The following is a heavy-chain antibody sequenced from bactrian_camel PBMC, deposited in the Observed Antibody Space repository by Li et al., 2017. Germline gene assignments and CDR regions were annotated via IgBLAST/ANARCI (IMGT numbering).Heavy chain of an antibody. Sequence: HVQLVESGGGSVQTGGSLRLSCAVSGYKYNAFCMGWFRQARGKQREGVASIYTGRGSIYYADSVKGRFTVSRDSAKNTVYLLMNNLQPEDTATYYCAEGRGSRGEHCYSLNYWGQGTQVTVS. J-gene: IGHJ4*01. D-gene: IGHD6*01. V-gene: IGHV3S54*01. CDR1: GYKYNAFC. CDR2: IYTGRGSI. CDR3: AEGRGSRGEHCYSLNY.